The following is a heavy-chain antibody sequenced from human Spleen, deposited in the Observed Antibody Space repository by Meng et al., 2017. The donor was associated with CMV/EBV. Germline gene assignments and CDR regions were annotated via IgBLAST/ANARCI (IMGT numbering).Heavy chain of an antibody. CDR1: GGSFSGYY. CDR2: INHSGST. J-gene: IGHJ4*02. V-gene: IGHV4-34*01. Sequence: SETLSLTCAVYGGSFSGYYWSWIRQPPGKGLEWIGEINHSGSTNYNPSLKSRVTISVDTSKNQFSLKLNSVTAADTAVYYCARERLRLNSPDYFDYWGQGTLVTVSS. CDR3: ARERLRLNSPDYFDY. D-gene: IGHD2/OR15-2a*01.